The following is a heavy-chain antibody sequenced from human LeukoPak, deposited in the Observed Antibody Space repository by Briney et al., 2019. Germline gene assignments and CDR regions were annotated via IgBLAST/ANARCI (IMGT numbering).Heavy chain of an antibody. Sequence: ASVKVSCKASEYTFSSDYMHWVRQAPGQGLEWMGTINPSDRTTYAQRFQGRVTMTRDTSTSTVHMELSSLRSEDTAVYYCARERAVYDSGWDIPDSWGQGTLVTVSS. CDR1: EYTFSSDY. V-gene: IGHV1-46*01. CDR3: ARERAVYDSGWDIPDS. D-gene: IGHD6-19*01. CDR2: INPSDRT. J-gene: IGHJ4*02.